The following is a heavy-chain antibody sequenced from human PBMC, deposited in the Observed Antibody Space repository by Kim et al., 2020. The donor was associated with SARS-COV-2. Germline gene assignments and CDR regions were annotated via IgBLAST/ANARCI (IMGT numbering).Heavy chain of an antibody. V-gene: IGHV1-18*01. CDR1: GYTFTSYG. CDR3: ARDYWDYGGKEGGGPSVRFDY. CDR2: ISAYNGNT. Sequence: ASVKVSCKASGYTFTSYGISWVRQAPGQGLEWMGWISAYNGNTNYAQKLQGRVTMTTDTSTSTAYMELRSLRSDDTAVYYCARDYWDYGGKEGGGPSVRFDYWGQGTLVTVSS. D-gene: IGHD4-17*01. J-gene: IGHJ4*02.